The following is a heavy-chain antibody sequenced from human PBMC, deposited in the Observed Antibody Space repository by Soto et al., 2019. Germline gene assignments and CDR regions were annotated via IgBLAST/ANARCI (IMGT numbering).Heavy chain of an antibody. D-gene: IGHD5-12*01. CDR1: GASVAGGSYY. Sequence: SSETLSLTCSVSGASVAGGSYYWSWVRQPPGKGLEWIGYIPSRGRPFYNPSLTSRGTISADTSKNQLSLQLTSVTAADTAVYYCARDTYSGYDFGLWGQGXLVT. CDR3: ARDTYSGYDFGL. V-gene: IGHV4-30-4*01. CDR2: IPSRGRP. J-gene: IGHJ5*02.